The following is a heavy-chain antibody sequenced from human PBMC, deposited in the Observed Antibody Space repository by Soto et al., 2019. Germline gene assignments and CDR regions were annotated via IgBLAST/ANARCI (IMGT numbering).Heavy chain of an antibody. CDR1: GDSINSDKYY. Sequence: QLQLQESGPGLVNPSETLSLTCSVSGDSINSDKYYWGWIRQPPGKGLEWIGSIYFRGNTYYNPSLQTRVTISLDKSKSQFSLKLNSVTAADSAVYFCARLEGLATISYYFDFWGQGALVTVSS. CDR2: IYFRGNT. D-gene: IGHD3-9*01. J-gene: IGHJ4*02. V-gene: IGHV4-39*01. CDR3: ARLEGLATISYYFDF.